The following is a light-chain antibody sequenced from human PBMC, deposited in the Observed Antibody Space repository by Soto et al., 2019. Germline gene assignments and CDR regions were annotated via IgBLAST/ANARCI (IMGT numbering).Light chain of an antibody. Sequence: EMVLTQSPGTLSLSPGERATLSCRASQSVSSSYLAWYQQKPGQAPRLLIYGASSRATGIPDRFSGSGSGTDCTLTISRLDTEDFAVYYCQQYGSSPQRTVGGGKKLAIK. J-gene: IGKJ4*01. CDR1: QSVSSSY. V-gene: IGKV3-20*01. CDR2: GAS. CDR3: QQYGSSPQRT.